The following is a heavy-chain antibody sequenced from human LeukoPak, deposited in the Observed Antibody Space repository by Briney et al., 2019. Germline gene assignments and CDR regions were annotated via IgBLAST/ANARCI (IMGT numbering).Heavy chain of an antibody. J-gene: IGHJ4*02. CDR3: AREVTAYDFWSGYITSDYFDY. D-gene: IGHD3-3*01. V-gene: IGHV4-4*07. Sequence: PSETLSLTCTVSGGSISSYYWSWIRQPAGKGLEWIGRIYTSGSTNYNPSLKSRVTMSVDTSKNQFSLKLSSVTAADTAVYYCAREVTAYDFWSGYITSDYFDYWGQGTLVTVSS. CDR2: IYTSGST. CDR1: GGSISSYY.